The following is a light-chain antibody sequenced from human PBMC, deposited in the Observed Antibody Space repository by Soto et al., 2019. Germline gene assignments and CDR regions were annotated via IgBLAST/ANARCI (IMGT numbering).Light chain of an antibody. J-gene: IGKJ5*01. Sequence: EIVMTQSPATLSVSPGERATLPCRASQSVSSYLAWYQQKPGQAPRLLIYGASSRATGIPDRFSGSGSGTDFTLTISRLEPEDFAVYYCQQYGSSTITFGQGTRLEIK. CDR1: QSVSSY. V-gene: IGKV3-20*01. CDR2: GAS. CDR3: QQYGSSTIT.